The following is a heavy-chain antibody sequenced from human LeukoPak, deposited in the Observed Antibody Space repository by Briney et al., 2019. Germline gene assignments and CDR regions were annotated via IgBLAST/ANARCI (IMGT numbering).Heavy chain of an antibody. V-gene: IGHV4-34*01. D-gene: IGHD1-26*01. CDR3: GRAHGYSGSYWALEH. CDR1: GGSFSGYY. CDR2: INHSGST. Sequence: PSETLSLTCAVYGGSFSGYYWSWIRQPPGKGLEWIGEINHSGSTNYNPSLKSRVTISVDTSKNQFSLKLSSVTAADTAVYYCGRAHGYSGSYWALEHWGQGTLVTVSS. J-gene: IGHJ1*01.